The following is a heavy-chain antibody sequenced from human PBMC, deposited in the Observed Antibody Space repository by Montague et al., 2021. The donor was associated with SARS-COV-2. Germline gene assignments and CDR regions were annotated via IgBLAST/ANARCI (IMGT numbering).Heavy chain of an antibody. CDR2: IYYSGST. CDR3: ARGARQGYGFRLGSFDS. D-gene: IGHD3-10*01. J-gene: IGHJ4*02. Sequence: SETLSLTCIVSGGSVSSGSYYWSWIRQPPGKGLEWIGYIYYSGSTYNPSLNSRVTMSLDTSKNHFSLNLISVTAADTAVYYCARGARQGYGFRLGSFDSWGQGTLVTVSS. V-gene: IGHV4-61*03. CDR1: GGSVSSGSYY.